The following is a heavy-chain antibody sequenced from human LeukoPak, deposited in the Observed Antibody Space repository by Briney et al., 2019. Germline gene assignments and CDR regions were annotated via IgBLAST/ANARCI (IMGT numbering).Heavy chain of an antibody. J-gene: IGHJ4*02. CDR2: MNPNSGNT. Sequence: ASVKVSCKASGYTFTSYDINWVRQATGQGLEWMGWMNPNSGNTGYAQKFQGRVTMTRNTSISTAYMELSSLRSDDTAVYYCARGRIQLWKNDYWGQGTLVTVSS. CDR1: GYTFTSYD. CDR3: ARGRIQLWKNDY. D-gene: IGHD5-18*01. V-gene: IGHV1-8*01.